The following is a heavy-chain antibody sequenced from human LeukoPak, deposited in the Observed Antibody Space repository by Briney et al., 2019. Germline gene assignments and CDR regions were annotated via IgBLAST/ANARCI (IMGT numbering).Heavy chain of an antibody. CDR2: IYYSGST. CDR1: GGSISSSSYY. D-gene: IGHD3-22*01. CDR3: ARRAYYDSTNDY. V-gene: IGHV4-39*01. J-gene: IGHJ4*02. Sequence: PSETLSLTCTVSGGSISSSSYYWGWIRQPPGKGLEWIGSIYYSGSTYYNPPLKSRVTISVDTSKNQFSLKLSSVTAADTAVYHCARRAYYDSTNDYWGQGTLVTVSS.